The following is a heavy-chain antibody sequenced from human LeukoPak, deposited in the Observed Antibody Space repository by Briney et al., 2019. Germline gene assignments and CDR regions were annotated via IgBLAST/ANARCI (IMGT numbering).Heavy chain of an antibody. D-gene: IGHD2-2*01. CDR3: ARDQSVPAAPSGWFDP. V-gene: IGHV1-69*13. CDR2: IIPIFGTA. Sequence: SVKVSCKASGGTFSSYAISWVRQAPGQGLEWMGGIIPIFGTANYAQKFQGRVTITEDESTSTAYMELSSLRSEDTAVYYCARDQSVPAAPSGWFDPWGQGTRVTVSS. J-gene: IGHJ5*02. CDR1: GGTFSSYA.